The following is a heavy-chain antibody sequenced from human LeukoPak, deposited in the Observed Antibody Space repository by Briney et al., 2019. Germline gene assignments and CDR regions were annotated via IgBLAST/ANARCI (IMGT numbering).Heavy chain of an antibody. Sequence: PGGSLRLSCAASGFTFSSYAMSWVRQAPGKGLEWVSSISSSSSYIYYADSVKGRFTISRDNAKNSLYLQMNSLRAEDTAVYYCARDSALYSSGGYYYYYGMDVWGQGTTVTVSS. J-gene: IGHJ6*02. CDR3: ARDSALYSSGGYYYYYGMDV. D-gene: IGHD6-19*01. CDR1: GFTFSSYA. V-gene: IGHV3-21*01. CDR2: ISSSSSYI.